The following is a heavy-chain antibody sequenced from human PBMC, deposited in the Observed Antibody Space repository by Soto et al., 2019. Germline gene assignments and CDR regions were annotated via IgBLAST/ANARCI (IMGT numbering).Heavy chain of an antibody. CDR3: VRHLRGGTPPFDY. CDR2: ISNDGNRK. J-gene: IGHJ4*02. CDR1: RFSFSDYA. Sequence: QVQLVESGGGVVQPGGSLRLSCAASRFSFSDYAMHWVRHAPGKGLEWVAVISNDGNRKYYADSVKGRFTISRDNSKDTLYLQMNGQRPEDTAVFYCVRHLRGGTPPFDYWGQGDLVTVSS. V-gene: IGHV3-30-3*01. D-gene: IGHD2-15*01.